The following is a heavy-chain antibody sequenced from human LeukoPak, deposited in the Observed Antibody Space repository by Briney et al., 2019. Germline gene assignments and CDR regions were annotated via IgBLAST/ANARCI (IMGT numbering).Heavy chain of an antibody. Sequence: ETLSLTCAVYGGSFSGYYWSWVRQAPGKGLEWVSAISGSGGYTYYADSVKGRFTISRDNSKNTLYLQMNSLRAEDTAVYYCAKNWGATIYYAFDIWGQGTMVTVSS. CDR1: GGSFSGYY. CDR2: ISGSGGYT. CDR3: AKNWGATIYYAFDI. J-gene: IGHJ3*02. V-gene: IGHV3-23*01. D-gene: IGHD5-12*01.